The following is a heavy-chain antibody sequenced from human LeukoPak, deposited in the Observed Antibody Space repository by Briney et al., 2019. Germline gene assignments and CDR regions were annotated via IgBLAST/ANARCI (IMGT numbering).Heavy chain of an antibody. J-gene: IGHJ3*02. V-gene: IGHV4-34*01. CDR1: GGSISSYY. CDR3: ARAPSGWYYDAFDI. D-gene: IGHD6-19*01. CDR2: INHSGST. Sequence: SETLSLTCTVSGGSISSYYWSWIRQPPGKGLEWIGEINHSGSTNYNPSLKSRVTISVDTSKNQFSLKLSSVTAADTAVYYCARAPSGWYYDAFDIWGQGTMVTVSS.